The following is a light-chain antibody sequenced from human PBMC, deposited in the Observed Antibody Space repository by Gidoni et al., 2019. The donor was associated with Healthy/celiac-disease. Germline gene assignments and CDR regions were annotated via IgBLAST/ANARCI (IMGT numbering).Light chain of an antibody. Sequence: DIVMTQSPDSLAVSLGERATINCKSSQSVLYSSNNKNYLAWYQQKPGQPPKLLIYWASTRESGVPNLFSCSGSGTYFTLTISSLQAEDVAVYYCQQYYSPPLFGGXTKVEIK. CDR1: QSVLYSSNNKNY. CDR2: WAS. V-gene: IGKV4-1*01. CDR3: QQYYSPPL. J-gene: IGKJ4*01.